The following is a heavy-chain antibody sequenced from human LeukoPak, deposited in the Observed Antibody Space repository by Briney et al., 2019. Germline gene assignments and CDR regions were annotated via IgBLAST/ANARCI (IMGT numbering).Heavy chain of an antibody. CDR3: GREGTIPDAFDI. D-gene: IGHD3-3*01. J-gene: IGHJ3*02. CDR2: INPNSGGT. V-gene: IGHV1-2*02. CDR1: GYTFTGYY. Sequence: GASVKISCKASGYTFTGYYMHWVRQAPGQGLEWMGWINPNSGGTNYAQKFQGRVTMTGDTSISTAYMELSRLRSDDTAVYYCGREGTIPDAFDIWGQGTMVTVSS.